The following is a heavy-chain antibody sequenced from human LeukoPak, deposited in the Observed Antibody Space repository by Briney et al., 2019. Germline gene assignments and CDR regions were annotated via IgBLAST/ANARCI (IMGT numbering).Heavy chain of an antibody. CDR2: ISSSGSTI. D-gene: IGHD5-24*01. J-gene: IGHJ4*02. CDR1: GFTFSSYE. Sequence: GGSLRLSCAASGFTFSSYEMNWVRQAPGKGLEWVSYISSSGSTIYYADSVKGRFTISRDNAKNSLYLQMNSLRAEDTAVYYCARDPTKRWLQSYFDYWGQGTLVTVSS. V-gene: IGHV3-48*03. CDR3: ARDPTKRWLQSYFDY.